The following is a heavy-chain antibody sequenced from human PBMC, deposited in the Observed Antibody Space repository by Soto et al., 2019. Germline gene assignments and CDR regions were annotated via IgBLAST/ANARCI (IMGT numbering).Heavy chain of an antibody. Sequence: QVQLVQSGAEVKKPGSSVKVSCTASGGSLSNFGISWVRQAPRQGLEWMGAIIPVFGTPNYAQKFQDRVTINADESTTTVYMEVRSLTSEDTAVYYCARGDATKIVVTTYYAMDVWGQGTTVTVSS. V-gene: IGHV1-69*12. CDR3: ARGDATKIVVTTYYAMDV. CDR1: GGSLSNFG. J-gene: IGHJ6*02. CDR2: IIPVFGTP. D-gene: IGHD3-22*01.